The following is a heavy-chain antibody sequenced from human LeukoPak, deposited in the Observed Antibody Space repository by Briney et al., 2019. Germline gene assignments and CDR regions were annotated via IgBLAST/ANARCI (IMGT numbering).Heavy chain of an antibody. Sequence: GESLKISCKGSGYSFTSYWVGWVRQMPGKGLEWMGIIYPGDSDTRYSPSFQGRVTISADKSISTAYLQWSSLKASDTAMYYCARGYCSSTSCYGDAFDIWGQETMVTVSS. CDR3: ARGYCSSTSCYGDAFDI. CDR1: GYSFTSYW. J-gene: IGHJ3*02. D-gene: IGHD2-2*01. CDR2: IYPGDSDT. V-gene: IGHV5-51*03.